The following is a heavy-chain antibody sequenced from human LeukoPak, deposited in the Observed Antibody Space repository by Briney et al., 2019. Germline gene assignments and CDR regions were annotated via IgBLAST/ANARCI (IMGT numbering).Heavy chain of an antibody. CDR3: ARAPRTTGTTTIWFDP. V-gene: IGHV4-61*02. J-gene: IGHJ5*02. Sequence: SQTLSLTCTVSGGSISSGSYYWSWIRQPAGKGLEWIGRIYTSGSTNYNPSLKSRVTISVDTSKNQFSLKLSSVIAADTAVYYCARAPRTTGTTTIWFDPWGQGTLVTVSS. CDR1: GGSISSGSYY. D-gene: IGHD1-1*01. CDR2: IYTSGST.